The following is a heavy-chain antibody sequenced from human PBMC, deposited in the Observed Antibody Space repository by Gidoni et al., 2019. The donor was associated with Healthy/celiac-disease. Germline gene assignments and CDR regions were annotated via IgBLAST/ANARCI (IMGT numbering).Heavy chain of an antibody. D-gene: IGHD2-2*02. CDR2: ISGSGGST. CDR3: AKEDCSSTSCYIVYYYYMDV. Sequence: EVQLLESGGGLVQPGGSLRLSCAASGFTFSSYAMSWVRQAPGKGLEWVSAISGSGGSTYYADSVKGRFTISRDNSKNTLYLQMNSLRAEDTAVYYCAKEDCSSTSCYIVYYYYMDVWGKGTTVTVSS. CDR1: GFTFSSYA. V-gene: IGHV3-23*01. J-gene: IGHJ6*03.